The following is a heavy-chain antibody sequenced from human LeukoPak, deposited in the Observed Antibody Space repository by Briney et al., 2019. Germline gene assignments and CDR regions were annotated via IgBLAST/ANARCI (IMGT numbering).Heavy chain of an antibody. D-gene: IGHD2-21*02. Sequence: SETLSLTCTVSGGSISSSSYYWGWIRQPPGKGLEWIGSMYYSGNTYYNPSLKSRITISVDTSKNQFSLKLSSVTAADTAVYYCARCGSYVVVPGGAFDIWGQGTMVTVSS. CDR3: ARCGSYVVVPGGAFDI. J-gene: IGHJ3*02. V-gene: IGHV4-39*01. CDR1: GGSISSSSYY. CDR2: MYYSGNT.